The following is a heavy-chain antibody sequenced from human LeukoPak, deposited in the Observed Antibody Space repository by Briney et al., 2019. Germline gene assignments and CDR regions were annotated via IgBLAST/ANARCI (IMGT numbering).Heavy chain of an antibody. J-gene: IGHJ4*02. V-gene: IGHV4-38-2*01. CDR1: GYSISSSYY. Sequence: SETLSLTCAVSGYSISSSYYWGWIRQPPGKGLEWIGSIYHSGSTYYNPSLKSRVTISVDTSKNQFSLKLSSVTAADTAVYYCARQGGDYFDYWGQGTLVTVSS. CDR3: ARQGGDYFDY. CDR2: IYHSGST. D-gene: IGHD1-26*01.